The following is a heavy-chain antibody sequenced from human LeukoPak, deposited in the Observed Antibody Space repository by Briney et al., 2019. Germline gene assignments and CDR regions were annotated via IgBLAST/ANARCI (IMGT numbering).Heavy chain of an antibody. CDR3: ARGIVVTIPEVDY. D-gene: IGHD2-2*02. CDR1: GLTFSSYS. J-gene: IGHJ4*02. V-gene: IGHV3-21*01. Sequence: GGSLRLSCAASGLTFSSYSMNWVRQAPGKGLEWVSSISSSSSYIYYADSVKGRFTISRDNAKNSLYLQMNSLRAEDTAVYYCARGIVVTIPEVDYWGQGTLVTVSS. CDR2: ISSSSSYI.